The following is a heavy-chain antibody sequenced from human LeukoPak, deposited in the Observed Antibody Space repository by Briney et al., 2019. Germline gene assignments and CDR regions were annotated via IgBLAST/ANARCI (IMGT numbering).Heavy chain of an antibody. J-gene: IGHJ4*02. CDR3: ARDRCSGGSCYSGFDY. CDR2: ISSSSSYI. V-gene: IGHV3-21*01. CDR1: GFTFSSYS. Sequence: GGSLRFSCAASGFTFSSYSMNWVRQAPGKGLEWVSSISSSSSYIYYADSVKGRFTISRDNAKNSLYLQMNSLRAEDTAVYYCARDRCSGGSCYSGFDYWGQGTLVTVSS. D-gene: IGHD2-15*01.